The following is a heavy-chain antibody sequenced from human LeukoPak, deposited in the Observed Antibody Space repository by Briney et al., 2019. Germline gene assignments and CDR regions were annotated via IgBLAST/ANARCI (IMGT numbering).Heavy chain of an antibody. D-gene: IGHD3-9*01. J-gene: IGHJ6*03. V-gene: IGHV3-7*01. CDR2: INQDGSEK. Sequence: GGSLRLSCAASGFTFSSYTMNWVRQAPGKGLEWVANINQDGSEKYYVDSVKGRFTISRDNAKNSLYLQMNSLRAEDTAVYYCASEVRYFDWLSSGYYYMDVWGKGTTVTISS. CDR3: ASEVRYFDWLSSGYYYMDV. CDR1: GFTFSSYT.